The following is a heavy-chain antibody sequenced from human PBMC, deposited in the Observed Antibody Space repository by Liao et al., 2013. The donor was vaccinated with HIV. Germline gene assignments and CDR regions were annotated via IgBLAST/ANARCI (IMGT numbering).Heavy chain of an antibody. CDR1: GGSFSGYY. CDR2: INHSGST. D-gene: IGHD2-21*02. Sequence: QVHLQQSGAGLLKPSETLSLTCGVSGGSFSGYYWNWIRQPPREGGWSGIGEINHSGSTNYNPSLRSRVTISIDTSNNHFSLRLNSVTAADTAVYFCARVGMTTITGYYYYIDVWGKGTTVTVSS. J-gene: IGHJ6*03. CDR3: ARVGMTTITGYYYYIDV. V-gene: IGHV4-34*01.